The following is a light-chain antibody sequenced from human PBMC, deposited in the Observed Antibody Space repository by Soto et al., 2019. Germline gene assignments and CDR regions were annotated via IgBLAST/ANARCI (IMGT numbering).Light chain of an antibody. J-gene: IGKJ1*01. CDR2: VAS. V-gene: IGKV1-17*01. CDR3: LQHNTYPRT. CDR1: QDIRDD. Sequence: DIQMTQSPSSLSASVGDRVTITCRASQDIRDDLAWYQQKPGKAPKRLIFVASTLQSGVPSRFSCTEYGPNFTLTISILQPEDYAAYYCLQHNTYPRTFGQGTNVEMK.